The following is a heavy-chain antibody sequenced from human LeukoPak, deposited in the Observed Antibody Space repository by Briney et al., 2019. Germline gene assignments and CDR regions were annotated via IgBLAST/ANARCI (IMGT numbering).Heavy chain of an antibody. Sequence: GGSLRLSCAASGFTFSSYWMSWVRQAPGKGLEWVANIKQDGSEKYYVDSVKGRFTISRDNAKNSLYLQMNSLRAEDTAVYYCARATTNYYDSSGLGYWGQGTLVTVSS. CDR3: ARATTNYYDSSGLGY. D-gene: IGHD3-22*01. CDR2: IKQDGSEK. CDR1: GFTFSSYW. V-gene: IGHV3-7*01. J-gene: IGHJ4*02.